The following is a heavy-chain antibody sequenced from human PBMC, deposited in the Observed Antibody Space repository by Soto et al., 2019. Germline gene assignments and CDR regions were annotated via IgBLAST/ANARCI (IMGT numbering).Heavy chain of an antibody. V-gene: IGHV4-59*01. D-gene: IGHD4-17*01. CDR2: IYYSGST. Sequence: SETLSLTCTVSGGSISSYYWSWIRQPPGKGLEWIGYIYYSGSTNYNPSLKSRVTISVDTSKNQFSLRLSSVTTADTALYYCARTTAVPNTLRSRYFFDYWGQGTLVTVSS. CDR3: ARTTAVPNTLRSRYFFDY. CDR1: GGSISSYY. J-gene: IGHJ4*02.